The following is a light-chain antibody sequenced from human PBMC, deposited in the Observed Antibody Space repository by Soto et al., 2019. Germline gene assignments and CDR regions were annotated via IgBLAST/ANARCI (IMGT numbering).Light chain of an antibody. CDR3: CSYAGGHTWV. CDR1: SSDVGDYDF. Sequence: QSALTQPPSVSGSPGQSVTISCTGTSSDVGDYDFVSWYHQHPGKVPKVIIYDVSERPSGVPDRFSGSKSGNTAFLTISGLQAEDEAVYYCCSYAGGHTWVFGGGTQLTVL. J-gene: IGLJ7*01. V-gene: IGLV2-11*01. CDR2: DVS.